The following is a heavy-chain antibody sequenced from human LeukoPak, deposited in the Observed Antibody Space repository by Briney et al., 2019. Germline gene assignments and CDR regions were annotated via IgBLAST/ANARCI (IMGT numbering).Heavy chain of an antibody. V-gene: IGHV1-69*13. Sequence: GASVKVSCKASGGTFSSYAISWVRQAPGQGLEWMGGIIPLFGSAKYAQKFQGRVTITADESTSTAYMELSSLRSEDTAVYYCARDSGSYYFDYWGQGTLVTVSS. CDR1: GGTFSSYA. CDR2: IIPLFGSA. J-gene: IGHJ4*02. CDR3: ARDSGSYYFDY. D-gene: IGHD2-15*01.